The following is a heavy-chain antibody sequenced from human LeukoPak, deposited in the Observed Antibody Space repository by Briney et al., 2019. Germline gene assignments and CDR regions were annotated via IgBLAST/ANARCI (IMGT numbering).Heavy chain of an antibody. CDR1: GFTFSSYS. CDR3: ARVRDWNDAHFDY. D-gene: IGHD1-1*01. CDR2: ISYDGSNK. J-gene: IGHJ4*02. V-gene: IGHV3-30*03. Sequence: PGGSLRLSCAASGFTFSSYSMNWVRQAPGKGLEWVAVISYDGSNKYYADSVKGRFTISRDNSKNTLYLQMNSLRAEDTAVYYCARVRDWNDAHFDYWGQGTLVTVSS.